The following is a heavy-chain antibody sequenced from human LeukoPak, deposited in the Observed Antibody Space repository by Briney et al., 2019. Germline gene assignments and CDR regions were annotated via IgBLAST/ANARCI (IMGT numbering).Heavy chain of an antibody. CDR3: ARSTSSSWTGTAFDY. Sequence: GGSLRLSCAASGFTFDDYAMHWVRQAPGKGLEWVSGISWNSGSIGYADSVKGRFTISRDNAKNSLYLQMNSLRAEDTALYYCARSTSSSWTGTAFDYWGQGTPVTVSS. J-gene: IGHJ4*02. CDR1: GFTFDDYA. D-gene: IGHD6-13*01. CDR2: ISWNSGSI. V-gene: IGHV3-9*01.